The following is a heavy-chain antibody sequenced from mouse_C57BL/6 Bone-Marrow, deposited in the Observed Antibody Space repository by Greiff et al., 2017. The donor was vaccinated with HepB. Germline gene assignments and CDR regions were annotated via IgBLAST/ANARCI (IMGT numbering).Heavy chain of an antibody. J-gene: IGHJ3*01. CDR3: ARQRGFKGFAY. CDR2: ISSGGSYT. D-gene: IGHD3-1*01. V-gene: IGHV5-6*01. Sequence: EVQLVESGGDLVKPGGSLKLSCAASGFTFSSYGMSWVRQTPDKRLEWVATISSGGSYTYYPDSVKGRFTISRDNAKNTLYLQMSSLKSEDTAMYYCARQRGFKGFAYWGQGTLITVSA. CDR1: GFTFSSYG.